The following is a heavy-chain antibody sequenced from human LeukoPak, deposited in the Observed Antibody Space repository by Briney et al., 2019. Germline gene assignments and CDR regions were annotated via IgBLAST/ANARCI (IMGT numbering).Heavy chain of an antibody. CDR3: ATETNGRHYDY. CDR1: GLTFSTSG. CDR2: IGPTGSDR. D-gene: IGHD1-14*01. V-gene: IGHV3-21*06. Sequence: XSCTXSGLTFSTSGFNWVRQAPGKGLEWVASIGPTGSDRYHADSIKGRFTISRDNANNFLYLQMNSLRAEDTAVYYCATETNGRHYDYWGQGTLLTVSS. J-gene: IGHJ4*02.